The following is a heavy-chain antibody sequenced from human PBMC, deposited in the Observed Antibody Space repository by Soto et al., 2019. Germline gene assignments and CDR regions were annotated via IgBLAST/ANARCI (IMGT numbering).Heavy chain of an antibody. D-gene: IGHD3-10*01. Sequence: SETLSLTCAVYGGSFSGYYWSWIRQPPGKGLEWIGEINHSGSTNYNPSLKSRVTISVDTSKNQFSLKLSSVTAADTAVYYCARVTYHGSGSYYTLYSYYYYGMDVWGQGTTVTVSS. CDR1: GGSFSGYY. CDR3: ARVTYHGSGSYYTLYSYYYYGMDV. J-gene: IGHJ6*02. CDR2: INHSGST. V-gene: IGHV4-34*01.